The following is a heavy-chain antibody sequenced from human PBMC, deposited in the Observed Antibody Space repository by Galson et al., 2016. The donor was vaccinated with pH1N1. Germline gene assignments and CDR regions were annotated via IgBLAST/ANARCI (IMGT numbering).Heavy chain of an antibody. CDR1: GFTFITFG. CDR3: AKERPANDLAYDGFDM. V-gene: IGHV3-23*01. Sequence: SLRLSCAASGFTFITFGMTWVRQAPGKGLEWVSFISGSSDATFHAHSVRGRFTISRDTSKNTLFLQMNSLRLEDTAVYYCAKERPANDLAYDGFDMWGQGTLVTVSS. D-gene: IGHD1-1*01. J-gene: IGHJ3*02. CDR2: ISGSSDAT.